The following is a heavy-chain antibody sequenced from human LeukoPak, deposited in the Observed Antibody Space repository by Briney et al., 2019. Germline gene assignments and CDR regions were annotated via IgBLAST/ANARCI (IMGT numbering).Heavy chain of an antibody. CDR2: IYYSGST. V-gene: IGHV4-39*07. CDR1: GGSISSSSYY. Sequence: SETLSLTCTVSGGSISSSSYYWGWIRQPPGKGLGWNGSIYYSGSTYYNPSLKSRVTISVDTSKNQFSLKLSSVTAEDTAVYYCASGYSYGWYFDYWGQGTLVTVSS. D-gene: IGHD5-18*01. J-gene: IGHJ4*02. CDR3: ASGYSYGWYFDY.